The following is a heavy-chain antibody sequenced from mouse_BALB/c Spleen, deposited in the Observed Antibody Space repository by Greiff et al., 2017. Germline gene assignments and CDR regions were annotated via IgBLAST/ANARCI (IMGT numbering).Heavy chain of an antibody. D-gene: IGHD1-1*01. J-gene: IGHJ2*01. V-gene: IGHV5-17*02. CDR1: GFTFSSFG. Sequence: DVKLVESGGGLVQPGGSRKLSCAASGFTFSSFGMHWVRQAPEKGLEWVAYISSGSSTIYYADTVKGRFTISRDNPKNNLFLQMTSLRSEDTAMYYCARRGYITTVVAKEYYFDYWGQGTTLTVSS. CDR2: ISSGSSTI. CDR3: ARRGYITTVVAKEYYFDY.